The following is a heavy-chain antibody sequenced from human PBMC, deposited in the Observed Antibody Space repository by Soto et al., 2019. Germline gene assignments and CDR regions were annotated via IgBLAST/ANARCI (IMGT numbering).Heavy chain of an antibody. Sequence: EVQLVESGGGLVQPGGSLKLSCVASGFTFSGSAVHWVRQASGKGLEWVGRIRSKADTYATAYAASVEGRFTISRDDLKNTAYLQMNSLKTEDTAVYYCTRLRDFEGPPGSHWGQGTLVTVSS. J-gene: IGHJ4*02. CDR3: TRLRDFEGPPGSH. CDR2: IRSKADTYAT. D-gene: IGHD3-10*01. CDR1: GFTFSGSA. V-gene: IGHV3-73*01.